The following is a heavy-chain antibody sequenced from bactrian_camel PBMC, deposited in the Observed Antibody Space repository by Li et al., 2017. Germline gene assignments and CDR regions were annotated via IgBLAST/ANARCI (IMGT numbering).Heavy chain of an antibody. J-gene: IGHJ6*01. CDR1: GSTNRDYY. CDR3: AADFSSATITVSEGIDGGRWCTRHLADYGA. V-gene: IGHV3S40*01. D-gene: IGHD7*01. CDR2: INSGGEST. Sequence: VQLVESGGGSVQSGGSLRLSCQISGSTNRDYYMGWFRQAPGKEREGVSGINSGGESTYHADSVKGRFTISRDNAKKTVYLQMISLKPEDTAAYYCAADFSSATITVSEGIDGGRWCTRHLADYGAWGQGTQVTVS.